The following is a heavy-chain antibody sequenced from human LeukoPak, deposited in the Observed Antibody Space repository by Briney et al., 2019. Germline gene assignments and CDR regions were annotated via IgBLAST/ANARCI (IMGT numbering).Heavy chain of an antibody. CDR2: TNTSSGST. V-gene: IGHV1-46*01. CDR3: ARGFGGSGPWSYYGMDV. D-gene: IGHD3-10*01. CDR1: GYTFTSYY. J-gene: IGHJ6*02. Sequence: ASVKVTFKASGYTFTSYYMHWVRQAPGQGIEWMGITNTSSGSTSYAQNFQGRVTMTRDTSTTTVYMELSSLRSEDTAVYYCARGFGGSGPWSYYGMDVWGQGTTVTVSS.